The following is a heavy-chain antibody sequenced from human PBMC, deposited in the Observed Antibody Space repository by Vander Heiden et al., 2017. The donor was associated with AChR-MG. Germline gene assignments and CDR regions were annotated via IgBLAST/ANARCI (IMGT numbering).Heavy chain of an antibody. Sequence: QVQLVESGGGVVQPGRSLTLSCAASGFTFSSYGMHWVRQAPGKGLEWVAVISYEGRNKYYADSLKGRFTISRDNSKNMLYLQMNSLRAEDTAVYFCAKEQILRVSKCLDYWGQGTLVTVSS. V-gene: IGHV3-30*18. J-gene: IGHJ4*02. CDR3: AKEQILRVSKCLDY. CDR2: ISYEGRNK. D-gene: IGHD6-13*01. CDR1: GFTFSSYG.